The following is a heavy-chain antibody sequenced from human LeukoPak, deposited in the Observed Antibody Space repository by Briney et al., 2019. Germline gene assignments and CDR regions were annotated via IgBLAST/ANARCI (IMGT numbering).Heavy chain of an antibody. CDR2: ISSSSSYI. Sequence: PGGSLRLSCAASGFTFSSYSMNWVPQAPGKGLEWVLSISSSSSYISYPDSVKGRFTISRDNAKNSLYLQMNSLRAEDTAVYYCARGYCSGGSCRKLDYWGQGTLVTASS. J-gene: IGHJ4*02. CDR1: GFTFSSYS. V-gene: IGHV3-21*01. CDR3: ARGYCSGGSCRKLDY. D-gene: IGHD2-15*01.